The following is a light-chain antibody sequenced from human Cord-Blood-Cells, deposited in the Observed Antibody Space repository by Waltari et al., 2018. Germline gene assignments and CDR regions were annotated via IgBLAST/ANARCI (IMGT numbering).Light chain of an antibody. CDR1: SSNIGSNY. V-gene: IGLV1-47*01. CDR2: RNN. CDR3: AAWDDSLSGPV. J-gene: IGLJ2*01. Sequence: QSVLTQPPSASGTPGQRVTISCSGSSSNIGSNYVSWYQQLPGTAPKLLIYRNNQRPSGGPHRFSGSKSGTSASLAISGLRSEDEADYYCAAWDDSLSGPVFGGGTKLTVL.